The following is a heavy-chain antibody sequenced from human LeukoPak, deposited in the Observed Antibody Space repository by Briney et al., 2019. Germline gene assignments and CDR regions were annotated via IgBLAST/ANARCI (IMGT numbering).Heavy chain of an antibody. D-gene: IGHD3-3*01. CDR1: GFTFSSYG. CDR3: AKDHRITIFGVVIMDFMEFDP. CDR2: ISYDGSNK. V-gene: IGHV3-30*18. J-gene: IGHJ5*02. Sequence: PGGSLRLSCAASGFTFSSYGMHWVRQAPGKGLEWVAVISYDGSNKYYADSVKGRFTISRDNSKNTLYLQMNSLRAEDTAVYYCAKDHRITIFGVVIMDFMEFDPWGQGTLVTVSS.